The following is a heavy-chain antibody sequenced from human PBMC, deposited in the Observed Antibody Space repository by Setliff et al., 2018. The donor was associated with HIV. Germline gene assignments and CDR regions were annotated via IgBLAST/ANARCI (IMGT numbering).Heavy chain of an antibody. J-gene: IGHJ4*02. CDR3: VRDKIGYFDF. CDR1: GFMFRNYA. CDR2: ISGSGGTT. Sequence: GGSLRLSCEASGFMFRNYAMSWVRQAPGKGLEWVSTISGSGGTTYYAESVKGRFSISRDNSKNTLYLETNSLRAEDTAVYYCVRDKIGYFDFWGLGTLVTVSS. V-gene: IGHV3-23*01. D-gene: IGHD3-22*01.